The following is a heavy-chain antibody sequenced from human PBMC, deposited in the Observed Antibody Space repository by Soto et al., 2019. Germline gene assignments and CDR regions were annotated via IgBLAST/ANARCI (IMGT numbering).Heavy chain of an antibody. CDR2: IYYSGST. V-gene: IGHV4-59*01. CDR3: ARADGSGSLGI. J-gene: IGHJ3*02. Sequence: SETLSLTCTASGGSISSYYWIWIRQPPGKGLEWIGYIYYSGSTNYNPSLKSRVTISVDTSKNQFSLKLSSVTAADTAVYYCARADGSGSLGIWGQGTMVTV. D-gene: IGHD3-10*01. CDR1: GGSISSYY.